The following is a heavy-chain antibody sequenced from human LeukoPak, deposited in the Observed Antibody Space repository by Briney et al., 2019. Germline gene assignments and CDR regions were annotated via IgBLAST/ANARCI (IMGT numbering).Heavy chain of an antibody. CDR1: GASISSDY. D-gene: IGHD6-19*01. V-gene: IGHV4-59*12. CDR2: IFFSGST. Sequence: SETLSLTCTVSGASISSDYWSWIRQPPGKGLEWIGYIFFSGSTNYNPSLKSRVTMSVDTSKNQFSLRLSSVTAADTAVYYCARETEKQWQYWGQGTTVSVSS. CDR3: ARETEKQWQY. J-gene: IGHJ3*01.